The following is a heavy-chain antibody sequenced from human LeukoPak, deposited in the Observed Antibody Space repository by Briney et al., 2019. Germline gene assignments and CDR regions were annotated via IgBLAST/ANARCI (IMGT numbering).Heavy chain of an antibody. CDR2: INPGGDNT. V-gene: IGHV1-46*01. CDR1: GYSFTKSY. J-gene: IGHJ3*02. CDR3: ARIRDGYNDAYDM. Sequence: GASVKVSCKASGYSFTKSYIHWVRQAPGQRLEWMGLINPGGDNTNCAQNFQGRVTMTSDTSARTVYMELSSLRSEDTAIYYCARIRDGYNDAYDMWGQGTVVTVPS. D-gene: IGHD5-24*01.